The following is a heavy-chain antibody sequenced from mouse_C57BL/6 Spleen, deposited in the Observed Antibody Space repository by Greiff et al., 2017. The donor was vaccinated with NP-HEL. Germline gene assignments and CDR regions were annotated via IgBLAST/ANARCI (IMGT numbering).Heavy chain of an antibody. CDR3: ARYSSLLYAMDY. Sequence: QVQLQQSGAELVRPGTSVKMSCKASGYTFANYWIGWAKQRPGHGLEWIGDIYPGGGYTNYNEKFKGKATLTADKSSSTAYMQVSSLTSEDSAIYYCARYSSLLYAMDYWGQGTSVTVSS. J-gene: IGHJ4*01. D-gene: IGHD3-1*01. V-gene: IGHV1-63*01. CDR1: GYTFANYW. CDR2: IYPGGGYT.